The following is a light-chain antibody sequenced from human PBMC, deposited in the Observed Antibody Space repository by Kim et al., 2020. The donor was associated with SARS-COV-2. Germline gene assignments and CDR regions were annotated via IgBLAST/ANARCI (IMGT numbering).Light chain of an antibody. CDR3: QQYGSSPRT. CDR1: PIVSSSY. V-gene: IGKV3-20*01. CDR2: GAS. Sequence: LPPGESAPPSCRASPIVSSSYLAWYQQKPGQAPRLLIYGASSRATGIPDRFSGSGSGTDFTLTISRLEPEDFAVYYCQQYGSSPRTFGQGTKLEI. J-gene: IGKJ2*01.